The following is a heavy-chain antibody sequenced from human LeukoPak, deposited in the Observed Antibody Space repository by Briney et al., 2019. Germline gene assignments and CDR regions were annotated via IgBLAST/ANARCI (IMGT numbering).Heavy chain of an antibody. CDR3: AKAQTKGVLRYFDWLTDY. V-gene: IGHV3-7*01. D-gene: IGHD3-9*01. CDR2: IKNDGTVK. J-gene: IGHJ4*02. CDR1: GFTFSYHW. Sequence: GGSRRLSCAASGFTFSYHWMTWVRQAPGKGLEWVANIKNDGTVKNYVDSVKGRFTISRDNAKNSLYLQMNSLRAEDTGVYYCAKAQTKGVLRYFDWLTDYWGQGTLVTVSS.